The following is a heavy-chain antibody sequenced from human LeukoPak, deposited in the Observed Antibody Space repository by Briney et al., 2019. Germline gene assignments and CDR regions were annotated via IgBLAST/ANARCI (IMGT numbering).Heavy chain of an antibody. J-gene: IGHJ4*02. D-gene: IGHD1-26*01. Sequence: GGSLRLSCVDSGFTFSSHWMSWVRQAPGKGLEWVANINQGEGEKYYEDSVKGRFTISRDNAKKSLFLQMNSLRAEDTAVYYCARGRFIAGTTAYYFDYWGQGTLVTVSS. CDR1: GFTFSSHW. CDR2: INQGEGEK. V-gene: IGHV3-7*03. CDR3: ARGRFIAGTTAYYFDY.